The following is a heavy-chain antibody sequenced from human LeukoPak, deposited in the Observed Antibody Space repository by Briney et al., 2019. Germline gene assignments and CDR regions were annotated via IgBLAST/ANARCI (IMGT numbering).Heavy chain of an antibody. D-gene: IGHD2-2*03. V-gene: IGHV1-18*01. J-gene: IGHJ5*02. CDR1: GYTFTSYG. Sequence: ASVKVSCKASGYTFTSYGISWVRQAPGQGPEWMGWISAYNGNTNYAQKLQGRVTMTTDTSTSTAYMELRSPRSDDTAVYYCARVAGVDIVVVPAAMPVWFDPWGQGTLVTVSS. CDR2: ISAYNGNT. CDR3: ARVAGVDIVVVPAAMPVWFDP.